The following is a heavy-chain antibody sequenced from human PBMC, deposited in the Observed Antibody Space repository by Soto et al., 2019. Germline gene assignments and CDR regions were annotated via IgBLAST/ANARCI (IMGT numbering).Heavy chain of an antibody. J-gene: IGHJ4*02. CDR2: IYYSGST. CDR1: GGSISSSSYY. D-gene: IGHD3-10*01. V-gene: IGHV4-39*01. Sequence: QLQLQESGPGLVKPSETLSLTCTVSGGSISSSSYYWGWIRQPPGKGLEWIGRIYYSGSTYYNPSPKSRVTIPVATSKNQFSLKLSSVTAADTAVYYCATLWFGEGNYWGQGTLVTVSS. CDR3: ATLWFGEGNY.